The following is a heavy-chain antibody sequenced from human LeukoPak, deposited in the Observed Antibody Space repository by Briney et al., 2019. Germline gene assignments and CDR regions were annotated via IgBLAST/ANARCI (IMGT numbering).Heavy chain of an antibody. CDR2: IDYSWSA. J-gene: IGHJ4*02. CDR1: GDSISSNHYF. CDR3: ARATYSGYDFGY. V-gene: IGHV4-39*07. D-gene: IGHD5-12*01. Sequence: PSETLSLTCTVSGDSISSNHYFWGWIRQPPGKGLEWIGSIDYSWSAYYNPSLKSRVTISTDASKNQFSLKLNSVTAADTAMYYCARATYSGYDFGYWGRGTLVTVSS.